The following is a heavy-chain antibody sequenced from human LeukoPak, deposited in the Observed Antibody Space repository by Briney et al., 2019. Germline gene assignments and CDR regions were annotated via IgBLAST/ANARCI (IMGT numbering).Heavy chain of an antibody. CDR1: GFTFTDYS. V-gene: IGHV3-21*01. D-gene: IGHD6-25*01. CDR2: ISTVSTYT. J-gene: IGHJ6*03. CDR3: ARDGSGFYHYYYMAV. Sequence: PGGSLTLSCAPSGFTFTDYSMNWVRQAPGKGLEWVAYISTVSTYTHYTDSVKGRFTISRDNRKHLLYLQMSSLRAEDTAVYYCARDGSGFYHYYYMAVWGKGTTVTVSS.